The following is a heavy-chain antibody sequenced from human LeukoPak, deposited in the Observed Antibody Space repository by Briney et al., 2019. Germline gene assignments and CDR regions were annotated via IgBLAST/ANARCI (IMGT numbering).Heavy chain of an antibody. CDR2: IHYSGST. Sequence: SETLSLTCTVSGGSITSSNYYWGWVRQPPGKGLQWIGSIHYSGSTYYNPSLKSRIAISVDTSKNQFSLKLSSVTAADTAVYFCARQHYVSPFGFSGFWGQGTLVTVSS. D-gene: IGHD3-10*01. V-gene: IGHV4-39*01. CDR3: ARQHYVSPFGFSGF. CDR1: GGSITSSNYY. J-gene: IGHJ4*02.